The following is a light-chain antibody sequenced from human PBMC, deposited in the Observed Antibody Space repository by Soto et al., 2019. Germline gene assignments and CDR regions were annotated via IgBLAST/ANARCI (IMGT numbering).Light chain of an antibody. V-gene: IGKV3-20*01. CDR3: HQYGRSLST. CDR2: GSS. CDR1: QSVISNY. Sequence: EIVLTQSPGTLSLSPGEGATLSCRASQSVISNYLAWSQQKPGQAPRLLIYGSSNRATGIPDRFIGSGSGTDFTLTIDRLEPEDFAVYYCHQYGRSLSTFGQGTKVDI. J-gene: IGKJ1*01.